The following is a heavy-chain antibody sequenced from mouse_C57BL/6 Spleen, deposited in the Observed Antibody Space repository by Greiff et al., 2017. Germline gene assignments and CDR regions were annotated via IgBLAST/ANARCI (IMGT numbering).Heavy chain of an antibody. V-gene: IGHV1-78*01. Sequence: VQLQQSDAELVKPGASVQISCKVSGYTFTDHTIHWMKQRPEQGLAWIGYIYPRDGSTKYNEKFNGKATLTADKSSSTTYMQLNSLTSEDSAVYFCARSRSNYLYYFDYWGQGSALTLSS. J-gene: IGHJ2*01. CDR2: IYPRDGST. D-gene: IGHD2-5*01. CDR3: ARSRSNYLYYFDY. CDR1: GYTFTDHT.